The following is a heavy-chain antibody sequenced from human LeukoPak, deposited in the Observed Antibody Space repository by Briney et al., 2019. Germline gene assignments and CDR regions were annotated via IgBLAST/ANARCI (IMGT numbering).Heavy chain of an antibody. V-gene: IGHV3-21*01. D-gene: IGHD3-10*01. J-gene: IGHJ4*02. CDR3: AREGHRGFRDFDY. Sequence: GGSLRLSCAASGFTFSSYSMNWVRQAPGKGLEWVSSISSSSSYIYYADSVKGRFTISRDISKNTLYLQMNGLRPEDTAVYYCAREGHRGFRDFDYWGQGTLVTVSS. CDR1: GFTFSSYS. CDR2: ISSSSSYI.